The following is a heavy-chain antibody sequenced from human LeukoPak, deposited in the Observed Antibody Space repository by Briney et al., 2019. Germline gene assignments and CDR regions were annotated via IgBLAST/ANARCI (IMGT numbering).Heavy chain of an antibody. CDR1: GYTFTGYY. Sequence: ASVKVSCKASGYTFTGYYMHWVRQAPGQGLELMGWINPNSGGTNYAQKFQGRVTMTRDTSISTAYMELSRLRSDDTAVYYCARGRADCSSTSCYKTYYYYYYMDVWGKGTTVTVSS. CDR3: ARGRADCSSTSCYKTYYYYYYMDV. CDR2: INPNSGGT. V-gene: IGHV1-2*02. J-gene: IGHJ6*03. D-gene: IGHD2-2*02.